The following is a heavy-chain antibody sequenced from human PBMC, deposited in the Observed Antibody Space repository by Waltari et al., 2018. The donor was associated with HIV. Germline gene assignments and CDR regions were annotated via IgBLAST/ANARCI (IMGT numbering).Heavy chain of an antibody. D-gene: IGHD7-27*01. J-gene: IGHJ4*02. Sequence: VQLVESGGGVVQPGRSLRLSCAASGFTFSRYGMPWVSQAPGKGLEWVAVIWYDGSNKYYADSVKGRFTISRDNSKNTLYLQMNSLRAEDTAVYYCARDSGFFDYWGQGTLVTVSS. CDR2: IWYDGSNK. CDR1: GFTFSRYG. V-gene: IGHV3-33*01. CDR3: ARDSGFFDY.